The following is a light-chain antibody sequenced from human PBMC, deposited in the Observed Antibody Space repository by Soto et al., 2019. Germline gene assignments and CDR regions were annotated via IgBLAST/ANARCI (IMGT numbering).Light chain of an antibody. J-gene: IGKJ2*01. Sequence: IVLTQSPATLSLSPGQRATLSCRASQSVSSYIFWYQQKPGRPPRLLIYDASNRAPGIPARFSGSASGTDLSLTISSLAPEDFAVYYCKQRSNWPYTFGQGTNLEI. CDR3: KQRSNWPYT. CDR2: DAS. CDR1: QSVSSY. V-gene: IGKV3-11*01.